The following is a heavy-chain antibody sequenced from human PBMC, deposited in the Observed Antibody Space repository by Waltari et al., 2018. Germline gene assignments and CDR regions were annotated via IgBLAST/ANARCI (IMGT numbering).Heavy chain of an antibody. J-gene: IGHJ4*02. CDR1: GYSISSAYY. CDR2: IYHSGNT. V-gene: IGHV4-38-2*02. Sequence: QVQLQESGPGLVKPSETLSLTCTVSGYSISSAYYWGWIRQPPGKGLEGIGCIYHSGNTYYNPSLKSRVTISVDTSKNQFSLKLSSVTAADTAVYYCARERGNYRGDFDYWGQGTLVTVSS. D-gene: IGHD1-26*01. CDR3: ARERGNYRGDFDY.